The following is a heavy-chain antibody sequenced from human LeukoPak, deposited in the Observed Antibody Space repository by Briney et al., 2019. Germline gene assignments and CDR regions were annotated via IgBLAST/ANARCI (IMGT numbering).Heavy chain of an antibody. Sequence: ASVKVSCNASGGTFSSYAISWVRQAPGQGLEWMGGIIPIFGTANYAQKFQGRVTITADKSTSTAYMELSSLRSEDTAVYYCAGGHRDSSSLLLGYYYMDVWGKGTTVTVSS. CDR1: GGTFSSYA. J-gene: IGHJ6*03. CDR2: IIPIFGTA. D-gene: IGHD6-13*01. CDR3: AGGHRDSSSLLLGYYYMDV. V-gene: IGHV1-69*06.